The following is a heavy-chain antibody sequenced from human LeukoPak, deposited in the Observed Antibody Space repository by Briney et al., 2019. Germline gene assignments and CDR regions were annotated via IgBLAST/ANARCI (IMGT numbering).Heavy chain of an antibody. CDR2: INHSGST. CDR3: ARGDRTTVTVDY. J-gene: IGHJ4*02. Sequence: SETLSLTCAVYGGSFSGYYWSWIRQPPGKGLEWIGEINHSGSTNYNPSLKSRVTISVDTSKNQFSLKLSSVTAADTAVYYCARGDRTTVTVDYWGQGTLVTVSS. CDR1: GGSFSGYY. D-gene: IGHD4-17*01. V-gene: IGHV4-34*01.